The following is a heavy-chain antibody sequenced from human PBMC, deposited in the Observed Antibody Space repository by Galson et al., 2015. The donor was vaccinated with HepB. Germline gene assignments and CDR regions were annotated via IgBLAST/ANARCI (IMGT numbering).Heavy chain of an antibody. CDR3: AREGTRYCSSITCYTGFDY. Sequence: SVKVSCKASGDNSSSYGINWVRQAPGQGLEWMGGFIPIFGTTNYAQKFQGRVTITADESTSTAYMELSSLRSEDTAVYYCAREGTRYCSSITCYTGFDYWGQGTLVTVSS. V-gene: IGHV1-69*13. D-gene: IGHD2-2*02. CDR2: FIPIFGTT. CDR1: GDNSSSYG. J-gene: IGHJ4*02.